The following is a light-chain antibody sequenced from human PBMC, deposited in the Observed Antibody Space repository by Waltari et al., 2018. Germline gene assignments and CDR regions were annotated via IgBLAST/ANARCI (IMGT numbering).Light chain of an antibody. CDR2: VNSDGSD. J-gene: IGLJ3*02. Sequence: QLVLTQSPSASASLGASVKLTCTLDSGHRSNIIALHQQKPEKGPRFLMKVNSDGSDTKGDEIPDRFSGSSSGPERYFTISSVQSEDEADYYCQTGGHGTWVFGGGTKLTVL. CDR1: SGHRSNI. CDR3: QTGGHGTWV. V-gene: IGLV4-69*01.